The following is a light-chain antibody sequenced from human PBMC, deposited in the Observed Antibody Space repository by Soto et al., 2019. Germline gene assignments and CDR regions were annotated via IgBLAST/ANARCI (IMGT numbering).Light chain of an antibody. CDR2: GAS. J-gene: IGKJ4*01. CDR1: QSISSN. Sequence: EIVMTQSPGILSVSPGERATLSCRASQSISSNLAWYQQKAGQAHRLLIYGASTRATGVPARFSGTGSGTEFPLTISSLQSEDLTVYYCQQFNSWPLTFGGGTKVEIK. V-gene: IGKV3-15*01. CDR3: QQFNSWPLT.